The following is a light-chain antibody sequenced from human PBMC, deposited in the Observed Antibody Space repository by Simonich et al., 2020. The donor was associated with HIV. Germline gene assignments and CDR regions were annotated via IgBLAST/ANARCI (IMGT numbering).Light chain of an antibody. V-gene: IGLV2-14*01. CDR2: DVK. CDR3: SSYTSSSTWV. CDR1: SRDVGTYNY. Sequence: QSALTQPASVSGSPGQSVAISCTGTSRDVGTYNYVSWYQQHPGKAPKLVIYDVKKRPSGVPDRFSGSKSGNTASLTISGLQAEDEADYYCSSYTSSSTWVFGGGTKLTVL. J-gene: IGLJ3*02.